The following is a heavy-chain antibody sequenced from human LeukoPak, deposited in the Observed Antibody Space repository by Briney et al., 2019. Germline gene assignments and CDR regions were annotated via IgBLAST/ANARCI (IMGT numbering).Heavy chain of an antibody. Sequence: PGGSLRLSCAASGFTVSSNYMNWVRQAPGKGLEWVSVIYSGGSTYYADPVKGRFTISRDNSKNTLYLQMNSLRAEDTAVYYCARDRSGYFQNWGQGTLVTVSS. D-gene: IGHD3-3*01. CDR1: GFTVSSNY. J-gene: IGHJ1*01. V-gene: IGHV3-66*01. CDR3: ARDRSGYFQN. CDR2: IYSGGST.